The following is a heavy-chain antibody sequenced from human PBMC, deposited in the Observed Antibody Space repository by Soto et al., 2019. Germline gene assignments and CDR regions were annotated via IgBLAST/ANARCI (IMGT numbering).Heavy chain of an antibody. CDR1: GGSFSGYY. D-gene: IGHD3-10*01. Sequence: PSETLSLTCAVYGGSFSGYYWSWIRQPPGKGLEWIGEINHSGGTDYNPSLRSRVTISVDTSKNQFSLKLTSVTAADTAMYYCALWFDNRDYWGQGTLVTVSS. J-gene: IGHJ4*02. V-gene: IGHV4-34*01. CDR2: INHSGGT. CDR3: ALWFDNRDY.